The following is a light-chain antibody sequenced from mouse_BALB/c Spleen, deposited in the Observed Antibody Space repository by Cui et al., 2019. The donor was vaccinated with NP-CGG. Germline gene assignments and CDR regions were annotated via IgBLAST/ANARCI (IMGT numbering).Light chain of an antibody. Sequence: PVGTRESDLTTSPGETVTLTCRSSTGAVTTSNYANWVQEKPNHLFTGLIGGTNNRAPGVPARFSGSLIGDKAALTITGAQTEDEAIYFCALWYSNHWVFGGGTKLTVL. V-gene: IGLV1*01. J-gene: IGLJ1*01. CDR2: GTN. CDR1: TGAVTTSNY. CDR3: ALWYSNHWV.